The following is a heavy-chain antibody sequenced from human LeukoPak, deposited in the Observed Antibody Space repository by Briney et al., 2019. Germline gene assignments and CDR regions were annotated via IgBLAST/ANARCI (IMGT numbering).Heavy chain of an antibody. CDR1: GGSISSYC. J-gene: IGHJ6*02. Sequence: PSETLSLTCTVSGGSISSYCWSWIRQPPGKGLEWIGYIYYSGSTNYNPSLKSRVTISVDTSKNQFSLKLSSVTAADTAVYYCARLPSHYYYYGMDVWAKGPRSPSP. V-gene: IGHV4-59*08. CDR2: IYYSGST. CDR3: ARLPSHYYYYGMDV.